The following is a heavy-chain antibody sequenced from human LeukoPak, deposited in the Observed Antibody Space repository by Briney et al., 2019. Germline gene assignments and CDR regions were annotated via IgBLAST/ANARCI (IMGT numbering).Heavy chain of an antibody. CDR1: GFTFSNYW. D-gene: IGHD5-24*01. V-gene: IGHV3-74*01. CDR3: ARDGDGYHETYYMDV. Sequence: QTGGSLRLSCAASGFTFSNYWMHWVRQAPGKGLVWVSRINSDGINTSYADSVKGRFTISRDNSKNTLYLQMNSLRAEDTAVYYCARDGDGYHETYYMDVWGKGTTVTVSS. J-gene: IGHJ6*03. CDR2: INSDGINT.